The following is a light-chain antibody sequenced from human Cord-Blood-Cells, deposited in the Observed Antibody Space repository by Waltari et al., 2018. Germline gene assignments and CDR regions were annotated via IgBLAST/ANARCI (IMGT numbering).Light chain of an antibody. V-gene: IGLV3-1*01. CDR3: QAWDSSTVV. Sequence: SYELTQPPSVSGSPGQNATTPCPGNKSGVKNPCWYQQKPGQSPVLVIYQDSKRPSGIPERFSGSNSGNTATLTISGTQAMDEADYYCQAWDSSTVVFGGGTKLTVL. J-gene: IGLJ2*01. CDR2: QDS. CDR1: KSGVKN.